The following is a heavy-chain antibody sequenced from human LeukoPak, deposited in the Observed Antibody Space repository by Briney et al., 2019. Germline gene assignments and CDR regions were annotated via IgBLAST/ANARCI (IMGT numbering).Heavy chain of an antibody. J-gene: IGHJ4*02. CDR1: GFTFSSYA. D-gene: IGHD3-22*01. V-gene: IGHV3-23*01. CDR3: AKWPKNYYDSSGYFDY. Sequence: GGSLRLPCAASGFTFSSYAMNWVRQAPGKGLEWVSAISGSGGSTYYADSVKGRFTISRDNSKNTLYLQMNSLRAEDTAVYYCAKWPKNYYDSSGYFDYWGQGTLVTVSS. CDR2: ISGSGGST.